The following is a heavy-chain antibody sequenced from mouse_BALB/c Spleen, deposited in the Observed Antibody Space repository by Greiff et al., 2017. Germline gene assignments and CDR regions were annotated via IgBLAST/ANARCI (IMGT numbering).Heavy chain of an antibody. Sequence: VQRVESGPGLVAPSQSLSITCTVSGFSLTSYGVHWVRQPPGKGLEWLGVIWAGGSTNYNSALMSRLSISKDNSKSQVFLKMNSLQTDDTAMYYCAREVVARAMDYWGQGTSVTVSS. J-gene: IGHJ4*01. CDR3: AREVVARAMDY. V-gene: IGHV2-9*02. D-gene: IGHD1-1*01. CDR1: GFSLTSYG. CDR2: IWAGGST.